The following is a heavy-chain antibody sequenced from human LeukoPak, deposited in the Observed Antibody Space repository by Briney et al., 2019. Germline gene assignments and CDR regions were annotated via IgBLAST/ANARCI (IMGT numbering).Heavy chain of an antibody. CDR3: ARAGDYDFYYYMDV. D-gene: IGHD4-17*01. CDR2: ISSSGNTI. CDR1: GFTFSDYY. Sequence: GGSLRLSYAASGFTFSDYYMTWIRQTPGKGLEWVSYISSSGNTINYADSEEGRFTISRDNAKNSLYLQMNSLRAEDTAVYFCARAGDYDFYYYMDVWGKGTTVTVSS. V-gene: IGHV3-11*01. J-gene: IGHJ6*03.